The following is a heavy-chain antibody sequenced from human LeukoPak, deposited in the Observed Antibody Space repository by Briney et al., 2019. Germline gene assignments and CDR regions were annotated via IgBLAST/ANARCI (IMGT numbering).Heavy chain of an antibody. Sequence: SETLSLTCTVSGGSISSYYWTWIRQPPGKGLEWIAYIDYRGSTTYNPSLKSRVTISVDTSRNQFSLKLSSVTAADTAVYYCARSRSGYSYDHAAFDIWGQGTMVTVSS. V-gene: IGHV4-59*01. J-gene: IGHJ3*02. CDR3: ARSRSGYSYDHAAFDI. D-gene: IGHD5-18*01. CDR1: GGSISSYY. CDR2: IDYRGST.